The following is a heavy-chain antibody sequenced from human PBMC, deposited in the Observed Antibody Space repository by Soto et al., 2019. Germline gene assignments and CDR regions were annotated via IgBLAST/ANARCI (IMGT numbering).Heavy chain of an antibody. CDR3: ARAKWYGEPLLCYFDY. CDR1: GFIFSSYW. J-gene: IGHJ4*02. CDR2: IKQDGSEK. Sequence: EVQLVESGGGLVQPGGSLRLSCAASGFIFSSYWMSWVRQAPGKGLVWVANIKQDGSEKYYVDSVKGRFTISRDNAKNSLYLQMNSLRAEDTAVYYCARAKWYGEPLLCYFDYWSQGTLVTVSS. D-gene: IGHD4-17*01. V-gene: IGHV3-7*01.